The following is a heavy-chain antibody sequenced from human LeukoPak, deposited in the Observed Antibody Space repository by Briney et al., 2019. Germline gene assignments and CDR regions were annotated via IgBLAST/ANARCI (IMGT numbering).Heavy chain of an antibody. V-gene: IGHV1-2*06. J-gene: IGHJ4*02. Sequence: ASVKVSCKSSGYTFTVCYVHWVRQAPGQGLEWMGRITPNSGDTIYAQKFQGRATMTRDTSISAAYMGLNSLTSDDTAIYYCARDLVGGIWSAGFWGQGTLVTVSS. CDR3: ARDLVGGIWSAGF. D-gene: IGHD3-3*01. CDR1: GYTFTVCY. CDR2: ITPNSGDT.